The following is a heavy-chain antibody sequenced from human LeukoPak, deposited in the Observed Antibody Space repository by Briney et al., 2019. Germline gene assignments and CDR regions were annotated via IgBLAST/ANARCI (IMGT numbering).Heavy chain of an antibody. CDR2: IYLSGNT. CDR1: GGSISSGSYY. V-gene: IGHV4-61*02. D-gene: IGHD3-3*01. J-gene: IGHJ5*02. CDR3: ARDFWSGYWFDP. Sequence: SETLSLTCTVSGGSISSGSYYWSWIRQPAGKGLEWIGCIYLSGNTNYNPSLKSRVTISVDTSRNQFSLKLSSVTAADTAVYYCARDFWSGYWFDPWGQGTLVTVSS.